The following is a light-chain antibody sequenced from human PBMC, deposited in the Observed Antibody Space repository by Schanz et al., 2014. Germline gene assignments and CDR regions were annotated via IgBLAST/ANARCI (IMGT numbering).Light chain of an antibody. Sequence: EMVLTQSPGTLSLSPGERATLSCRASQSVSSSYLAWYQQKPGQAPRLVIHGASSRATGTPDRFSGSGSGTDFTLTISRLEPEDFAMYYCQQYGGSYTFGQGTKLEIK. V-gene: IGKV3-20*01. CDR3: QQYGGSYT. CDR1: QSVSSSY. CDR2: GAS. J-gene: IGKJ2*01.